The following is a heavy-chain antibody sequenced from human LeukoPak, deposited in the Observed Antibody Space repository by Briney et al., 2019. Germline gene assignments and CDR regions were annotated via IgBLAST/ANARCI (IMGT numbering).Heavy chain of an antibody. CDR1: RFTFSSYW. CDR3: ARGVAAAGQKY. J-gene: IGHJ4*02. CDR2: INSDGSST. V-gene: IGHV3-74*01. Sequence: GGSLRLSCAASRFTFSSYWMHWVRQAPGKGLVWVSRINSDGSSTSYADSVKGRFTISRDNAKNTLYLQMNSLRAEDTAVYYCARGVAAAGQKYWGQGTLVTVSS. D-gene: IGHD6-13*01.